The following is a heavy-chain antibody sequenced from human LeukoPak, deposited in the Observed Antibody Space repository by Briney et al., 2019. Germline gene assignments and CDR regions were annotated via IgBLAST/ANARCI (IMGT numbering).Heavy chain of an antibody. V-gene: IGHV3-21*01. CDR2: ITSGGSYK. CDR3: ARAVNPRGTLDY. J-gene: IGHJ4*02. CDR1: GFTFSDYS. Sequence: GGSLRLSCAASGFTFSDYSVNWVRQAPGQGLEWVSSITSGGSYKYYAGSLKGRDSISRDNAKNSLYHQMNSLRAEHTAVYYCARAVNPRGTLDYWGQGTLVTVSS. D-gene: IGHD1-1*01.